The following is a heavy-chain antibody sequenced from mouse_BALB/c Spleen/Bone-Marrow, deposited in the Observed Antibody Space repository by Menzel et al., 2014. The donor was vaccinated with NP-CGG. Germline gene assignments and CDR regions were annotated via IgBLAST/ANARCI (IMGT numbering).Heavy chain of an antibody. CDR2: INPSNGGT. CDR3: TRGRRDAMNY. V-gene: IGHV1S81*02. J-gene: IGHJ4*01. CDR1: VYTFTSYY. Sequence: VQLQQSGAELVKPGASVKLSCKASVYTFTSYYMYWVKQRPGQGLEWIGEINPSNGGTNFNEKFKSKATLIVDKSSSTAYMQHSSLTSEDSAVYYCTRGRRDAMNYWGQGTSVTVSS.